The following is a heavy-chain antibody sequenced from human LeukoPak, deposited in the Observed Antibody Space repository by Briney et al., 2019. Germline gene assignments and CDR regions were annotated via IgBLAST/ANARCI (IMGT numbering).Heavy chain of an antibody. CDR1: GYSFSRYW. Sequence: GESLKISCKGSGYSFSRYWIGWVRQMPGKGLEWMGIIYPGDSDTRYSPSFQGQVTISADESISTAYLQWSSLKASDTAMYYCARHKGVVGAYLFDYWGQGTLVTVSS. CDR3: ARHKGVVGAYLFDY. J-gene: IGHJ4*02. D-gene: IGHD1-26*01. V-gene: IGHV5-51*01. CDR2: IYPGDSDT.